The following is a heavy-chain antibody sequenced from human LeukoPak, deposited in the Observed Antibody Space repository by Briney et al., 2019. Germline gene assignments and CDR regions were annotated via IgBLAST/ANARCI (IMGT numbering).Heavy chain of an antibody. CDR3: ARGSTYYESSGRVPFDY. V-gene: IGHV3-30*03. CDR1: GFTFSSYG. D-gene: IGHD3-22*01. J-gene: IGHJ4*02. Sequence: PGGSLRLSCAASGFTFSSYGMHWVRQAPGKGPEWVAVISYDGSNKYYADSVKGRFTISRDNSKNTLSLQMNSLRVEDTAMYYCARGSTYYESSGRVPFDYWGQGTLVTVSS. CDR2: ISYDGSNK.